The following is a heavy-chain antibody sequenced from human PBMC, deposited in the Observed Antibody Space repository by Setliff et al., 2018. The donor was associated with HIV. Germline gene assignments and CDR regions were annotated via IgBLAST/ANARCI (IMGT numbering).Heavy chain of an antibody. CDR2: INHSGST. CDR3: ARQPRWLQFPRYFDY. CDR1: GGSFSEYY. Sequence: SETLSLTCAVYGGSFSEYYWSWIRQSPGKGLEWIGEINHSGSTHYNPPLKSRATISVDTSENQFSLRLNSVTAADTAVYYCARQPRWLQFPRYFDYWGQETLVTVSS. V-gene: IGHV4-34*01. D-gene: IGHD5-12*01. J-gene: IGHJ4*02.